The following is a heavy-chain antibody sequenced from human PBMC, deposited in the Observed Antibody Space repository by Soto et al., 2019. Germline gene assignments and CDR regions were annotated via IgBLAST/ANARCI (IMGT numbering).Heavy chain of an antibody. D-gene: IGHD6-19*01. CDR2: IDWDDDK. CDR3: ARMGIAVAGTTSAFDP. Sequence: SGPTLVNPTQTLTLTCTFSGFSLSTSGMCVSWIRQPPGKALEWLALIDWDDDKYYSTSLKTRLTISKDTSKNQVVLTMTNMDPVDTATYYCARMGIAVAGTTSAFDPWGQGTLVTVSS. V-gene: IGHV2-70*01. CDR1: GFSLSTSGMC. J-gene: IGHJ5*02.